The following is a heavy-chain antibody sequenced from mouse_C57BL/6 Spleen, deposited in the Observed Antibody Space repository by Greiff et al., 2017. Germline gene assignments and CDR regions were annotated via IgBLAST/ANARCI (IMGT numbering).Heavy chain of an antibody. CDR3: ARLYYDYDEYYFDY. Sequence: QVQLQQSGPGLVQPSQSLSITCTVSGFSLTSYGVHWVRQSPGKGLEWLGVIWSGGSTDYNAAFISRLSISKDNSKSQVFFKMNSLQADDTAIYYCARLYYDYDEYYFDYWGQGTTLTVSS. V-gene: IGHV2-2*01. J-gene: IGHJ2*01. CDR1: GFSLTSYG. D-gene: IGHD2-4*01. CDR2: IWSGGST.